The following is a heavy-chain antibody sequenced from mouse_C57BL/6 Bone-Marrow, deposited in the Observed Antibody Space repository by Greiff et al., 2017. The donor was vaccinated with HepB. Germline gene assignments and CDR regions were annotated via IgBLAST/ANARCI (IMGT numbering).Heavy chain of an antibody. CDR1: GYSFTDYN. CDR3: VIYYYGSSYEFDY. D-gene: IGHD1-1*01. Sequence: EVKLQESGPELVKPGASVKISCKASGYSFTDYNMNWVKQSNGKSLEWIGVINPNYGTTSYNQKFKGKATLTVDQSSSTAYMQLNSLTSEDSAVYYCVIYYYGSSYEFDYWGQGTTLTVSS. CDR2: INPNYGTT. J-gene: IGHJ2*01. V-gene: IGHV1-39*01.